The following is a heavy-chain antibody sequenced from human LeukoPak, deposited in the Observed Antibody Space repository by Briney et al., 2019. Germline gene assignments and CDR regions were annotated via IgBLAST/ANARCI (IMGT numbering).Heavy chain of an antibody. D-gene: IGHD3-10*01. CDR3: ARDSTFGELPH. J-gene: IGHJ4*02. V-gene: IGHV1-18*01. CDR1: GYTFTSYG. Sequence: GASVKVSCKASGYTFTSYGIGWARQAPGQGLEWMGWISAYNGNTNYAQKLQGRVTMTTDTSTSTAYMELRSLRSDDTAVYYCARDSTFGELPHWGQGTLVTVSS. CDR2: ISAYNGNT.